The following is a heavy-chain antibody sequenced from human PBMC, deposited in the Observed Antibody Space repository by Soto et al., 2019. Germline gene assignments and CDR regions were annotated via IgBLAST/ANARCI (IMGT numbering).Heavy chain of an antibody. J-gene: IGHJ4*01. V-gene: IGHV4-4*07. CDR3: AADSGRGGRAFDH. Sequence: QVQIQESGPGLVTPSDTLSLTCTVSDASITNFFWNWVRQPAGGPLEWIGRLYLGGAPTYNPSLRSRLFISADTSKNQVSLKLTSVTAADTAVYYCAADSGRGGRAFDHWGNGALATVSS. CDR1: DASITNFF. D-gene: IGHD3-10*01. CDR2: LYLGGAP.